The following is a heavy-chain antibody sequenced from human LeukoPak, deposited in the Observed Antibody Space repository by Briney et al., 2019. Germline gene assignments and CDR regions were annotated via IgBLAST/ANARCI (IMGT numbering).Heavy chain of an antibody. CDR3: ARAPRITIFGVPYPYDY. V-gene: IGHV4-61*01. CDR2: IYYSGST. D-gene: IGHD3-3*01. CDR1: GGSVSSGSYY. J-gene: IGHJ4*02. Sequence: SETLSLTCTVSGGSVSSGSYYWSWIRQPPGKGLEWIGYIYYSGSTNYNPSLKSRVTISVDTSKNQFSLKLSSVTAADTAVYYCARAPRITIFGVPYPYDYWGQGTLVTVSS.